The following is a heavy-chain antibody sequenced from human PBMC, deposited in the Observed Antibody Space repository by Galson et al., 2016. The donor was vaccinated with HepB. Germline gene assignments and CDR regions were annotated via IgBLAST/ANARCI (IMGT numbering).Heavy chain of an antibody. CDR2: VSRRGKNK. Sequence: SLRLSCAASGFTFTDFYMGWIRQAPGKGLEWIADVSRRGKNKYYPDFVKGRFTISRDNAGNSVFLDMNSLTADDTAMYFCARERIAAGVRDFDAWGQGTLVTVSS. J-gene: IGHJ4*02. V-gene: IGHV3-11*01. CDR3: ARERIAAGVRDFDA. CDR1: GFTFTDFY. D-gene: IGHD6-13*01.